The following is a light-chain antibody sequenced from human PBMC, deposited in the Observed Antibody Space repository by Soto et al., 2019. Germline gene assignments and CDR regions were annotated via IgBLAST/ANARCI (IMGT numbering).Light chain of an antibody. CDR1: QSVSSY. V-gene: IGKV3-15*01. Sequence: EIVMTQSPATLSVSLGERVTLSCRASQSVSSYLDWYQQKPGQAPRLLISDASTRATDIPDRFSGSGSGTDFTITISSLQSTDFAVSYCLQYSTWPPLYTFGQGTKLQIK. CDR3: LQYSTWPPLYT. J-gene: IGKJ2*01. CDR2: DAS.